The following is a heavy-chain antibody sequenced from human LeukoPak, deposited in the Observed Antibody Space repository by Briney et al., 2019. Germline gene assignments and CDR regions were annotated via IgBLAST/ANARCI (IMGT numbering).Heavy chain of an antibody. CDR1: GFTFSSYA. V-gene: IGHV3-23*01. CDR2: ISGSGGST. D-gene: IGHD3-10*01. Sequence: GGSLRLSCAASGFTFSSYAMSWVRQAPGKGLEWVSAISGSGGSTYYADSVKGRFTISRDNSKNTLYLQMNSLRAEDTAVYYCAKATGRGYYYGSGTHAFDIWGQETMVTVSS. J-gene: IGHJ3*02. CDR3: AKATGRGYYYGSGTHAFDI.